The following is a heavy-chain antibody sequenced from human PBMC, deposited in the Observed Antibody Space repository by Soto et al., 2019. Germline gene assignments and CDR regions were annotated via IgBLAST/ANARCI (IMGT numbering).Heavy chain of an antibody. J-gene: IGHJ6*04. D-gene: IGHD2-2*01. CDR3: ATGIVVPAALYYYYGMDV. Sequence: ASVKVSCKVSGYTLTELSMHWVRQAPGKGLEWMGGFDPEDGETIYAQKFQGRVTMTEDTSTDTAYMELSSLRSEDTAVYYCATGIVVPAALYYYYGMDVWGKGTTVTVSS. CDR1: GYTLTELS. V-gene: IGHV1-24*01. CDR2: FDPEDGET.